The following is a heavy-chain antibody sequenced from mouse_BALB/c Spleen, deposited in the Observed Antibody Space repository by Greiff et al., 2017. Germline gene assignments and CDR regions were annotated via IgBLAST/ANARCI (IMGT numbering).Heavy chain of an antibody. Sequence: QVQLTESGPGLVAPSQSLSITCTVSGFSLTGYGVNWVRQPPGKGLEWLGMIWGDGSTDYNSALKSRLSISKDNTKSHVFLKMNSLQTDDTARYYCAKEGAYYDYDEAMDYWGQGTSVTVSS. CDR3: AKEGAYYDYDEAMDY. CDR1: GFSLTGYG. D-gene: IGHD2-4*01. V-gene: IGHV2-6-7*01. J-gene: IGHJ4*01. CDR2: IWGDGST.